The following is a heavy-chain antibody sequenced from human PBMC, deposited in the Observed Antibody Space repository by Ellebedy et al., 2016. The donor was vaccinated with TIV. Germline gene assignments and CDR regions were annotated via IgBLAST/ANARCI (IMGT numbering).Heavy chain of an antibody. CDR3: ARVYCSGATCPAAFDI. Sequence: GESLKISCAASGFSVSSNYVSWVRQAPGKGLEWVSYIYTGDSTYHADSVKGRFTISRDNAKNTLFLQMNSLRAEDTALYYCARVYCSGATCPAAFDIWGQGTMVTVSS. D-gene: IGHD2-15*01. CDR2: IYTGDST. J-gene: IGHJ3*02. CDR1: GFSVSSNY. V-gene: IGHV3-53*01.